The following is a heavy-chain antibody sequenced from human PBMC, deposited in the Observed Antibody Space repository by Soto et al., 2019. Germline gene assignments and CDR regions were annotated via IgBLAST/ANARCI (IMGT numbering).Heavy chain of an antibody. D-gene: IGHD3-3*01. J-gene: IGHJ6*02. CDR3: ARRITIFGVGPGNGMDV. CDR2: IYPGDSDT. Sequence: PXECLTRAVTGSGYSFTSYWIGWVRQMPGKGLEWMGIIYPGDSDTRYSPSFQGQVTISADKSISTAYLQWSSLKASDTAMYYCARRITIFGVGPGNGMDVWGQGTTVTVYS. CDR1: GYSFTSYW. V-gene: IGHV5-51*01.